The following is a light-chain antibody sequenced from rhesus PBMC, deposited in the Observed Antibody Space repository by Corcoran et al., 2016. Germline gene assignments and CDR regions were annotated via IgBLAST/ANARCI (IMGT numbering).Light chain of an antibody. CDR2: KPS. V-gene: IGKV1-74*01. CDR1: ENVNNY. Sequence: DIQMTQSPSSLSASVGDRVTITCRASENVNNYLNWYQQKPGKAPKLLIYKPSTLQSGVPSRCSGSGSGTDYTFTISSLQPEDVSTYYCQHGYGTPTFGQGTKVEIK. J-gene: IGKJ1*01. CDR3: QHGYGTPT.